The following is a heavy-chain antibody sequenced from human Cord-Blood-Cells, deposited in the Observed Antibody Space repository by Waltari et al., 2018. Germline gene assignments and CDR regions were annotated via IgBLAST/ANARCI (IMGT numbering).Heavy chain of an antibody. CDR1: GGSFSGYY. V-gene: IGHV4-34*01. CDR3: ARVLPKTNNLYSSSWFGSWPDY. Sequence: QVQLQQWGAGLLKPSETLSLTCAVYGGSFSGYYWSWIRQPPGTGREWIGEINHSGSTNYNPSLKSRVTISVDTSKNQFSLKLSSVTAADTAVYYCARVLPKTNNLYSSSWFGSWPDYWGQGTLVTVSS. J-gene: IGHJ4*02. D-gene: IGHD6-13*01. CDR2: INHSGST.